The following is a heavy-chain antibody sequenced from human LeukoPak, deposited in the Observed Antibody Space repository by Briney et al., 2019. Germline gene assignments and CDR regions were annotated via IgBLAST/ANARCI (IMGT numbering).Heavy chain of an antibody. CDR1: GGSIRSYH. CDR2: FYTSGRT. D-gene: IGHD3-10*01. J-gene: IGHJ6*02. Sequence: PSETLSLTCTVSGGSIRSYHWSWIRQPAGKGLEWIGRFYTSGRTNYNPSLKSRVTMSVDTSKNQFSLKLSSVTAADTAVYYCARDRVLAVYGMDVWGQGTTVTVSS. V-gene: IGHV4-4*07. CDR3: ARDRVLAVYGMDV.